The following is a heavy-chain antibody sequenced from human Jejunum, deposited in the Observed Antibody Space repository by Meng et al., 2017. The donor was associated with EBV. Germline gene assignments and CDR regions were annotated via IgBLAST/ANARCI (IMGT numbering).Heavy chain of an antibody. J-gene: IGHJ4*02. Sequence: QWPVQQGGRGFPTPSETLSLTRAVYGGPVSSHYWIWIRRPPGKGLEWIGEIHPSGIANYSPSLRSRVTISVETSKNEFSLKLSSVTAADTAVYYCSRGSDRAKAGIAWGQGTLVTVSS. CDR1: GGPVSSHY. CDR2: IHPSGIA. V-gene: IGHV4-34*01. D-gene: IGHD6-19*01. CDR3: SRGSDRAKAGIA.